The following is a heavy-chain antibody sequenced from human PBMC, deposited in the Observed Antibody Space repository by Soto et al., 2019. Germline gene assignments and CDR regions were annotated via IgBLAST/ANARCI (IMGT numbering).Heavy chain of an antibody. CDR1: GGTFSSYA. CDR3: ASSVNQQLVHSANRYYYYYGMDV. Sequence: SVKVSCKASGGTFSSYAISWVRQAPGQGLEWMGGIIPIFGTANYAQKFQGRVTITADESTSTAYMELSSLRSEDTAVYYCASSVNQQLVHSANRYYYYYGMDVWGQGTTVTVSS. CDR2: IIPIFGTA. J-gene: IGHJ6*02. D-gene: IGHD6-13*01. V-gene: IGHV1-69*13.